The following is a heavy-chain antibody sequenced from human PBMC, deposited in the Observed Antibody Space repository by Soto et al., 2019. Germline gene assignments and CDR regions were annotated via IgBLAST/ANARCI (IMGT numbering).Heavy chain of an antibody. V-gene: IGHV3-33*01. CDR2: IWYDGSNK. J-gene: IGHJ3*02. D-gene: IGHD6-19*01. Sequence: QVQLVESGGGVVQPGRSLRLSCAASGFTFSSYGMHWVRQAPGKGLERVAVIWYDGSNKYYADSVKGRFTISRDNSKNTLYLQMNSLRAEDTAVYYCARETGYSSGREVYAFDIWGQGTMVTVSS. CDR3: ARETGYSSGREVYAFDI. CDR1: GFTFSSYG.